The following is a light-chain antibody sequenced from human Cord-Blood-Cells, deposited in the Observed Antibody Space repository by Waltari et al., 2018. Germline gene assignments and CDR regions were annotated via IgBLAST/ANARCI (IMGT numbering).Light chain of an antibody. CDR1: SSNIGSNY. CDR3: AAWDDSLSGYV. V-gene: IGLV1-47*01. CDR2: RNN. J-gene: IGLJ1*01. Sequence: QSVLTQPPSASGTPGQRVTISSPGSSSNIGSNYVYWYQQRPGTAPKLLIYRNNQRPSGVPDRFSGSKSGTSASLAISGLRSEDEADYYCAAWDDSLSGYVLGTGTKVTVL.